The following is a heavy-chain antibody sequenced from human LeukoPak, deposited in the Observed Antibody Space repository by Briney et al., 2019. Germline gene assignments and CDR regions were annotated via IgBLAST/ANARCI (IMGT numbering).Heavy chain of an antibody. V-gene: IGHV4-59*01. D-gene: IGHD6-13*01. CDR1: GRSICTYD. J-gene: IGHJ4*02. Sequence: SETLSLTCTVSGRSICTYDWSWVRRPPGKGLVWVGYIYYSGTANYHTSLTSRVIISVDSSKNRFSVRRSSVTAADTAVYYWGRVTGYMVEDYFDYWGQGTLVTVS. CDR2: IYYSGTA. CDR3: GRVTGYMVEDYFDY.